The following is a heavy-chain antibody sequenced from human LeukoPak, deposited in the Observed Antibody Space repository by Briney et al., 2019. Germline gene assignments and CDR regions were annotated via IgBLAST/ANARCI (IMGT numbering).Heavy chain of an antibody. CDR1: GFTFDGYA. D-gene: IGHD4-17*01. CDR3: AKDYGDMTTVTTGGFDY. CDR2: ISWNSGSI. J-gene: IGHJ4*02. Sequence: GGSLSLSCAASGFTFDGYAMHWVRHAPGKGLEWVSGISWNSGSIGYADSVKGRFTISRDNAKNSLYLQMNSLRAEDTALYYCAKDYGDMTTVTTGGFDYWGQGTLVTVSS. V-gene: IGHV3-9*01.